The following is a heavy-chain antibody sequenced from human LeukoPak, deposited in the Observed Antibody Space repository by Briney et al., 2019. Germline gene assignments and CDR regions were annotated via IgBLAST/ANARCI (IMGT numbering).Heavy chain of an antibody. CDR3: ARTAAAGLASDY. J-gene: IGHJ4*02. V-gene: IGHV4-34*01. CDR2: INHSGST. Sequence: SETLSLTCAVYGGSFSGYYWSWIRQPPGKGLEWIGEINHSGSTNYNPSLKSRVTISVDTSKNQFSLKLSSVTAADTAVYCCARTAAAGLASDYWGQGTLVAVSS. D-gene: IGHD6-13*01. CDR1: GGSFSGYY.